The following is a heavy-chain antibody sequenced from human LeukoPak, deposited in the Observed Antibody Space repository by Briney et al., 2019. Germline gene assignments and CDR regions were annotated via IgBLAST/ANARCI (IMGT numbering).Heavy chain of an antibody. D-gene: IGHD2-15*01. CDR3: ARGLYCNGGSCYEAGY. CDR1: GYTFTSYD. Sequence: ASVKVSCKASGYTFTSYDINWVRQATGQGLEWMGWMNPNSGNTGYAQKFQGRVTMTRNTSISTAYMELSSLRSEDTAVYYCARGLYCNGGSCYEAGYWGQGTLVTVSS. J-gene: IGHJ4*02. V-gene: IGHV1-8*01. CDR2: MNPNSGNT.